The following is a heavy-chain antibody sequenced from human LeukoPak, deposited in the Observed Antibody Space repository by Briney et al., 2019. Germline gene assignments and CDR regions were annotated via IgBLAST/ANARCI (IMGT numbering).Heavy chain of an antibody. J-gene: IGHJ4*02. D-gene: IGHD5-12*01. CDR3: ARARRGYVRLDY. CDR1: GGSISSSTYY. Sequence: SETLSLTCAVSGGSISSSTYYWGWIRQPPGKGLEWIGEIYHSGSTYYNPSLMRRVTMSVDTSKNQFSLSLTAVTDADTALYYCARARRGYVRLDYWGQGTLVTVSS. CDR2: IYHSGST. V-gene: IGHV4-39*07.